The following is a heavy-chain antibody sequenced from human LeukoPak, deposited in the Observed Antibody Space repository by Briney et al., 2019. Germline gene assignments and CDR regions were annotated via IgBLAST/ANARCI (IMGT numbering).Heavy chain of an antibody. D-gene: IGHD1-26*01. CDR3: ASLRIVGATVFDY. CDR1: GGSISSSSYY. V-gene: IGHV4-39*07. CDR2: IYYSGST. J-gene: IGHJ4*02. Sequence: SETLSLTCTVSGGSISSSSYYWGWIRQPPGKGLEWIGSIYYSGSTYYNPSLKSRVTISVDTSKNQFSLKLSSVTAADTAVYYCASLRIVGATVFDYWGQGTLVTVSS.